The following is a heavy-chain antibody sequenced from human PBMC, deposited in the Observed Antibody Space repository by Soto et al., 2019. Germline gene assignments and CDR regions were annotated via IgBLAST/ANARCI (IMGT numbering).Heavy chain of an antibody. D-gene: IGHD3-10*01. CDR1: GFTFSGYA. J-gene: IGHJ4*02. CDR3: AAHGSGNSYQFDC. Sequence: QVQLVESGGGVVQPGRSLRLSCAASGFTFSGYAMHWVRQAPGKGLEWVAVISYDGSDKYYADSVKGRFTISSDNSKNTLYLQMHSLRAEDTAVYYCAAHGSGNSYQFDCWGQGTLVTVSS. CDR2: ISYDGSDK. V-gene: IGHV3-30-3*01.